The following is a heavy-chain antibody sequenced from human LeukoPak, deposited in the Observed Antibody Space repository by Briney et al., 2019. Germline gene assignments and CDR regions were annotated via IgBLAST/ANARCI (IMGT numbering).Heavy chain of an antibody. Sequence: ASVKVSCKASGFSFTTVGITWVRQGPGQGLEWVGWISTYSGNTNYAQKFQGRVTMTTETSTTTAYMELRSLISDDTAVYYCARCHDSSSYLFYWGQGTLVTVSS. CDR1: GFSFTTVG. D-gene: IGHD3-22*01. J-gene: IGHJ4*02. V-gene: IGHV1-18*01. CDR3: ARCHDSSSYLFY. CDR2: ISTYSGNT.